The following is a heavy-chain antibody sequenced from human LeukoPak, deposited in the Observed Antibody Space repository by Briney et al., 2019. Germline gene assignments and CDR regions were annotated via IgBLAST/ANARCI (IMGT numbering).Heavy chain of an antibody. V-gene: IGHV4-61*02. CDR3: ARDGFWAFDY. J-gene: IGHJ4*02. CDR2: IYTSGST. CDR1: GGSISSGSYY. D-gene: IGHD3-3*01. Sequence: SETLSLTCTVSGGSISSGSYYWSWIRQPAGKGLEWIGRIYTSGSTNYNPSLKSRVTISVDTSKNQFSLKLSSVTAADTAVYYCARDGFWAFDYWGQGTLVTASS.